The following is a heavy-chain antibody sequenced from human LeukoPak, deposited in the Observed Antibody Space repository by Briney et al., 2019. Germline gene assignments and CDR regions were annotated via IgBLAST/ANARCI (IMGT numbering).Heavy chain of an antibody. CDR1: GITFGNYD. CDR3: AKGGMSMIRGGAFDY. CDR2: VSGSGDSK. V-gene: IGHV3-23*01. J-gene: IGHJ4*02. Sequence: GGSLRLSCRVSGITFGNYDMSWVRQAPGKGLEWVSGVSGSGDSKYYVDSVEDRFTIYRDNSKNTLFLQMDILGAEDTAVYYCAKGGMSMIRGGAFDYWGQGSRVTVSS. D-gene: IGHD3-10*01.